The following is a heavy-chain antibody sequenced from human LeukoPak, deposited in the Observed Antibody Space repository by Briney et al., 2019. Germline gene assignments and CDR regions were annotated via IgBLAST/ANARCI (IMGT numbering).Heavy chain of an antibody. CDR1: GGSISSGGYY. J-gene: IGHJ4*02. CDR3: ARHGGGYDSWFDY. V-gene: IGHV4-61*08. Sequence: SETLSLTCTVSGGSISSGGYYWSWIRQHPGKGLEWIGYIYYSGSTNYNPSLKSRVTISVDTSKNQFSLKLSSVTAADTAVYYCARHGGGYDSWFDYWGQGTLVTVSP. D-gene: IGHD5-12*01. CDR2: IYYSGST.